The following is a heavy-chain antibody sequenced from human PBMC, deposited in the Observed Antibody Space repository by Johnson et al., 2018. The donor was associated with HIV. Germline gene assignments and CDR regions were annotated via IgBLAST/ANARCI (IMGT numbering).Heavy chain of an antibody. CDR1: GFTFSSYW. CDR2: IKQDGSEK. J-gene: IGHJ3*02. D-gene: IGHD2-15*01. CDR3: AREGRGAPHDAFDI. Sequence: MLLVESGGGLVQPGGSLRLSCAASGFTFSSYWMSWVRQAPGKGLEWVANIKQDGSEKYYADSVKGRFTISRDNSKNTLYLQMNSLRAEDTAVYYCAREGRGAPHDAFDIWGQGTMVTVSS. V-gene: IGHV3-7*01.